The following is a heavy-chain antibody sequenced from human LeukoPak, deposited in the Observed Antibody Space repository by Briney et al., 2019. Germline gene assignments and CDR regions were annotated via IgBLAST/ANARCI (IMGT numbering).Heavy chain of an antibody. J-gene: IGHJ6*02. CDR2: ISAYNGNT. Sequence: ASVKVSCKASGYTFTSYGISWVGQAPGQGLEWMGWISAYNGNTNYAQKLQRRVTMTTHTSTSTAYMELRSLRSDDTAVYYCAGTGYSSSWYGPYYYGMDVWGQGTTVTVSS. CDR3: AGTGYSSSWYGPYYYGMDV. V-gene: IGHV1-18*01. D-gene: IGHD6-13*01. CDR1: GYTFTSYG.